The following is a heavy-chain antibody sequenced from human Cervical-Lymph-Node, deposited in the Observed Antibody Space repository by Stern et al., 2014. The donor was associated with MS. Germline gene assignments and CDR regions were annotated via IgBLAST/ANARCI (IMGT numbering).Heavy chain of an antibody. J-gene: IGHJ4*02. CDR2: INPNSGDT. CDR3: VSRKPSDVDNSPWLEF. Sequence: MQLVESGAEVKKPGASVKVSCKASGYTFTDYYMHWMRQAPGQGLEWMGRINPNSGDTDYAQAFQGRVTMTRDTSISTAYLELDRLRSDDTAVFYCVSRKPSDVDNSPWLEFWGQGTLVSVSS. CDR1: GYTFTDYY. V-gene: IGHV1-2*06. D-gene: IGHD6-19*01.